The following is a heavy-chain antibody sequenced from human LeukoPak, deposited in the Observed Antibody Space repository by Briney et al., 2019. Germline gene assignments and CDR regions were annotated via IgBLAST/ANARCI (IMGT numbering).Heavy chain of an antibody. Sequence: PGGSLRLSCVASGVTLSNYAMSWVRQAPGKGPEWVANINKDGSEKYYVDSLKGRFTISRDNAENSLYLQMNSLRAEDTAVYYCATYSTGRYKGLEYWGQGTLVTVSS. CDR2: INKDGSEK. CDR1: GVTLSNYA. V-gene: IGHV3-7*03. D-gene: IGHD6-19*01. J-gene: IGHJ4*02. CDR3: ATYSTGRYKGLEY.